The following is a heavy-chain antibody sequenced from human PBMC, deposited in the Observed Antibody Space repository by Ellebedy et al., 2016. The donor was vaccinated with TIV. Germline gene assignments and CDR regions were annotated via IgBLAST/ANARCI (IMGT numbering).Heavy chain of an antibody. CDR3: ARGAVDYGDDETESDYYGMDV. V-gene: IGHV1-69*13. CDR2: ITPFFGTT. J-gene: IGHJ6*02. D-gene: IGHD4-17*01. Sequence: ASVKVSCKASGGTFRSYAITWVRQAPGQGLEWMGGITPFFGTTDYAQKFQGRVTITADESTGTAYMELSSLRYEDTAVYYCARGAVDYGDDETESDYYGMDVWGQGTTVTVSS. CDR1: GGTFRSYA.